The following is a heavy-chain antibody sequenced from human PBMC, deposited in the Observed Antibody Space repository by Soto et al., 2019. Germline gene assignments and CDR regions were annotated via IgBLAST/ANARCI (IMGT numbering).Heavy chain of an antibody. J-gene: IGHJ4*02. CDR2: ISYDGDNE. D-gene: IGHD2-2*01. Sequence: QVQLVESGGGVVQPGRSLRLSCAASGFTFSNYDMHWVRQAPGKGLEWLAIISYDGDNEYYADYVRGRFTISRDNSKNSLYLQTNTLRHEDTAVYYGAKDGGPVYCNSPGCSAKHFDYWGQGPLVTVSS. CDR1: GFTFSNYD. CDR3: AKDGGPVYCNSPGCSAKHFDY. V-gene: IGHV3-30*18.